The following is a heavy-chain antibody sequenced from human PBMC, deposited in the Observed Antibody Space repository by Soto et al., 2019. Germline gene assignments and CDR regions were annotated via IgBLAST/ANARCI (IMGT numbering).Heavy chain of an antibody. D-gene: IGHD3-10*01. CDR1: GGSISNYY. Sequence: SETLSLTGSVSGGSISNYYWSWIRQPPGKGLEWIGYIYYNGRTIYNSSLKSRVTISVDTSKNQFSLKLTSVTAADPAVYYCARHSVTSDNWFGPWGQGTLVTVSS. CDR2: IYYNGRT. J-gene: IGHJ5*02. V-gene: IGHV4-59*01. CDR3: ARHSVTSDNWFGP.